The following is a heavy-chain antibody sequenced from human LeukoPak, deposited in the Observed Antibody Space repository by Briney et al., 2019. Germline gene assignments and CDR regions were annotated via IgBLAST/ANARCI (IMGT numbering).Heavy chain of an antibody. Sequence: GGTLRLSCAASGFTFSNYGMHWVRQAPGKGLEWVSFISYDGSNKYYADSVKGRFTISRDNSKNTLYLQMISLRTEDTAVYYCAKDPRRYSRTGGYFDYWGQGTLVTVSS. D-gene: IGHD6-13*01. V-gene: IGHV3-30*18. CDR1: GFTFSNYG. CDR3: AKDPRRYSRTGGYFDY. CDR2: ISYDGSNK. J-gene: IGHJ4*02.